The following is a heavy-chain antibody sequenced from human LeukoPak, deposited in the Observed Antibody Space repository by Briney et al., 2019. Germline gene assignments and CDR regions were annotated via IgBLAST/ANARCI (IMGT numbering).Heavy chain of an antibody. J-gene: IGHJ4*02. Sequence: GGSLRLSCAASGFTFSSYVMHWVRQAPGKGLEWVAIISYDGSNEYYADSVKGRFTISRDNSKNTLYLQMNSLRAADTAVYYLARNRATWNLSSLDYGGKGTLVTVSS. CDR2: ISYDGSNE. CDR1: GFTFSSYV. D-gene: IGHD1-1*01. CDR3: ARNRATWNLSSLDY. V-gene: IGHV3-30*04.